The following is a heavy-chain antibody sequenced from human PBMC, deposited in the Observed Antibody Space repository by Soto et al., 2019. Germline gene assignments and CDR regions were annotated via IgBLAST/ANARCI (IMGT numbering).Heavy chain of an antibody. J-gene: IGHJ4*02. D-gene: IGHD2-2*01. Sequence: GGSLRLSCAASGFTFSSYAMHWVRQAPGKGLEWVAVISYDGSNKYYADSVKGRFTISRDNSKNMLYLQMNSLRAEDTAVYYCARGPSSLTRFDYWGQGTLVTVSS. V-gene: IGHV3-30-3*01. CDR2: ISYDGSNK. CDR3: ARGPSSLTRFDY. CDR1: GFTFSSYA.